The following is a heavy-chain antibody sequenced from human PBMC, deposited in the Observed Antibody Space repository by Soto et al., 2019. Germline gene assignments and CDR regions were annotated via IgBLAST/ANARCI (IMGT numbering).Heavy chain of an antibody. Sequence: EVQLVESGGGLIQPGGSLRLSCAVSGFTVSNNYMSWVRQAPGKGLEGVSVIYSGGYTAYGDSVKGRFTISRDNSKNTLFLQRNGRGAAGTAVFYWGTRGGGGGYWGQGTLVTVSS. D-gene: IGHD3-16*01. V-gene: IGHV3-53*01. J-gene: IGHJ4*02. CDR3: GTRGGGGGY. CDR2: IYSGGYT. CDR1: GFTVSNNY.